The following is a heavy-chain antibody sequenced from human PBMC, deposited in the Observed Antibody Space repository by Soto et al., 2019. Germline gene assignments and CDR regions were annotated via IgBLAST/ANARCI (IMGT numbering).Heavy chain of an antibody. CDR1: GGSFSGYY. D-gene: IGHD4-17*01. CDR2: INHSGST. J-gene: IGHJ4*02. CDR3: ARGELYYGDYTSGY. V-gene: IGHV4-34*01. Sequence: SETLSLTCAVYGGSFSGYYWSWIRQPPGKGLEWIGEINHSGSTNYNPSLKSRVTISVDTSKNQFSLKLSSVTAADTAVYYCARGELYYGDYTSGYWGQGTLVTVSS.